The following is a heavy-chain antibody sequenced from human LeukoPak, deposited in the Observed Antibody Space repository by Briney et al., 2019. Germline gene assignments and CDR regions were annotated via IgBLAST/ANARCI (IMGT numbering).Heavy chain of an antibody. Sequence: GGSLRLSCAASGFTFSSYAMSWVRQAPGKGLEWVSAISGSGGSTYYADSVKGRFTISRDNSKGTLYLQMNSLRAEDTAVYYCAKGRRYFDWLLYESYYYWGQGTLVTVSS. CDR3: AKGRRYFDWLLYESYYY. V-gene: IGHV3-23*01. CDR2: ISGSGGST. D-gene: IGHD3-9*01. CDR1: GFTFSSYA. J-gene: IGHJ4*02.